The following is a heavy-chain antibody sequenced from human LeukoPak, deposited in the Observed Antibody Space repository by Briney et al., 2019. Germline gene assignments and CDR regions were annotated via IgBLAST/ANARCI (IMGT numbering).Heavy chain of an antibody. CDR2: IYYSGST. J-gene: IGHJ4*02. CDR1: AYSISSGYY. CDR3: ARDKTSGIFDY. D-gene: IGHD1-26*01. V-gene: IGHV4-61*01. Sequence: KPSETLSLTCTVSAYSISSGYYWGWIRQPPGKGLEWIGYIYYSGSTNYNPSLKSRVTISVDTSKNQFSLKLSSVTAADTAVYYCARDKTSGIFDYWGQGTLVTVSS.